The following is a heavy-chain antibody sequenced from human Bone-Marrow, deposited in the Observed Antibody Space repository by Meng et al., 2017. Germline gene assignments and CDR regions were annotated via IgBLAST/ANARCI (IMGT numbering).Heavy chain of an antibody. J-gene: IGHJ6*02. Sequence: SETLSLTCTVSGSSISSGYYWGWIRQPPGKGLEWIGSIYHSGSTYYNPSLKSRVTISVDTSKNQFSLELSSVTAADTAVYYCARVQYDYVWGSHRYNYYCYGMDVWGQGTTVTVSS. D-gene: IGHD3-16*02. V-gene: IGHV4-38-2*02. CDR1: GSSISSGYY. CDR2: IYHSGST. CDR3: ARVQYDYVWGSHRYNYYCYGMDV.